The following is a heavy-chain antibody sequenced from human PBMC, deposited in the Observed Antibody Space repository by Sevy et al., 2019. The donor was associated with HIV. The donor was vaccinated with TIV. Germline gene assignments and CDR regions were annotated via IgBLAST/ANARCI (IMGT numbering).Heavy chain of an antibody. CDR1: GFTFSSYS. Sequence: GGSLRLSCAASGFTFSSYSMNWVRQAPGKGLEWVSSISSSSSYIYYADSVKGRFTISRDNAKNSLYLQMNSLRAEDTAVYYCARAGPLMVRGVIPHYFDYWGQGTLVTVSS. D-gene: IGHD3-10*01. CDR3: ARAGPLMVRGVIPHYFDY. CDR2: ISSSSSYI. J-gene: IGHJ4*02. V-gene: IGHV3-21*01.